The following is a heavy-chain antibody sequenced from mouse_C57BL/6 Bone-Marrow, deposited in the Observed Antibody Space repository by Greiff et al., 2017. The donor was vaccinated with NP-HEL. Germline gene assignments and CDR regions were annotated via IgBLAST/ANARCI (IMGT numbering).Heavy chain of an antibody. J-gene: IGHJ2*01. V-gene: IGHV1-5*01. D-gene: IGHD1-1*01. CDR2: IYPGNSDT. CDR1: GYTFTSYW. CDR3: TRKEDYGSSYYFDY. Sequence: EVQLQQSGTVLARPGASVKMSCKTSGYTFTSYWMHWVKQRPGQGLEWIGAIYPGNSDTSYNQKFKGKAKLTAVTSASTAYMELSSLTNEDSAVYYCTRKEDYGSSYYFDYWGQGTTRTVSS.